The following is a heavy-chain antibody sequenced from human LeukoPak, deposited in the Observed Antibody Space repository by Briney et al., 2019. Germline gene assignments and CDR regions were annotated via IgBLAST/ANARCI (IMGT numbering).Heavy chain of an antibody. D-gene: IGHD3-22*01. Sequence: PSQTLSLTCTVSGGSISSGGYYWSWIRQHPGKGLEWIGYIYYSGSTNYNPSLKSRVTISVDTSKNQFSLKLSSVTAADTAVYYCARGPYYDSSGYLNDAFDIWGQGTMVTVSS. CDR1: GGSISSGGYY. V-gene: IGHV4-31*03. CDR3: ARGPYYDSSGYLNDAFDI. CDR2: IYYSGST. J-gene: IGHJ3*02.